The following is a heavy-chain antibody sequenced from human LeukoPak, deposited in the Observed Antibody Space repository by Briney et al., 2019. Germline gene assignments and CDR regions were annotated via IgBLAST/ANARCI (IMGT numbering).Heavy chain of an antibody. CDR3: AKGSFYCNGNSCPQYYYYMDI. J-gene: IGHJ6*03. Sequence: GGSLRLSCAASGYTFSRHGIHWVRQAPGKGLEWVAFIRYDGSNKYYADSVKGRFTISRDDSKNTLYLQMNSLRVEDTAVYYCAKGSFYCNGNSCPQYYYYMDIWGKGTTGTVSS. D-gene: IGHD2/OR15-2a*01. CDR2: IRYDGSNK. V-gene: IGHV3-30*02. CDR1: GYTFSRHG.